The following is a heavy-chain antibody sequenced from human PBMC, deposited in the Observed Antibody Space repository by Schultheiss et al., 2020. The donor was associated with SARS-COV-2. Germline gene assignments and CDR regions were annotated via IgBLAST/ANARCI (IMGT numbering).Heavy chain of an antibody. CDR1: GGTFSSYA. V-gene: IGHV1-18*01. CDR2: ISAYNGNT. CDR3: ARDASGSGTIAYFDL. J-gene: IGHJ2*01. Sequence: ASVKVSCKASGGTFSSYAISWVRQAPGQGLEWMGWISAYNGNTNYAQKLQGRVTMTTDTSTSTAYMELRSLRSDDTAVYYCARDASGSGTIAYFDLWGRGTLVTVSS. D-gene: IGHD3-10*01.